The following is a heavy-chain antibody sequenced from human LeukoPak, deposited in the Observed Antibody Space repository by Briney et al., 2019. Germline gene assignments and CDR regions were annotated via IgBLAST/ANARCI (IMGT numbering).Heavy chain of an antibody. CDR1: GFTFSSYS. CDR3: ARPLFGFLEWSWVFDY. CDR2: ISSSSSYI. V-gene: IGHV3-21*01. D-gene: IGHD3-3*01. Sequence: PGGSLRLSCAASGFTFSSYSMNWVRQAPGKGLEWVSSISSSSSYIYYADSVKGRFTISRDNAKNSLYLQMNSLRAEDTAVYYCARPLFGFLEWSWVFDYWGQGTLVTVSS. J-gene: IGHJ4*02.